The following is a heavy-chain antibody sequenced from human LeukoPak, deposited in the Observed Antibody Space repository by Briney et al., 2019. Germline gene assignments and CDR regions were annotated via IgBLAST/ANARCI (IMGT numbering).Heavy chain of an antibody. CDR3: ARDTDSSGYYYRYYFDY. CDR1: GGTFSSYA. CDR2: IIPIFGTA. V-gene: IGHV1-69*13. J-gene: IGHJ4*02. D-gene: IGHD3-22*01. Sequence: SVKVSCKASGGTFSSYAISWVRQAHGQGLEWMGGIIPIFGTANYAQKFQGRVTITADESTSTAYMELSSLRSEDTAVYYCARDTDSSGYYYRYYFDYWGQGTLVTVSS.